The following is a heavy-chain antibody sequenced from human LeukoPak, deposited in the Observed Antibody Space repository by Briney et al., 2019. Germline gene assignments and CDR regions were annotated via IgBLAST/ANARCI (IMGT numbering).Heavy chain of an antibody. CDR1: GYTFTVDN. CDR3: ARVKPSHYYDSSGYYYARDPNFDY. V-gene: IGHV1-2*02. Sequence: AAVKDSCKPSGYTFTVDNMHWVRQAPGQGREWMGWINPNSGGTNHAQKFQGRVTMTRDTSISTDYMELSRLRSDDTAVYYCARVKPSHYYDSSGYYYARDPNFDYWGQGTLVTVSS. CDR2: INPNSGGT. J-gene: IGHJ4*02. D-gene: IGHD3-22*01.